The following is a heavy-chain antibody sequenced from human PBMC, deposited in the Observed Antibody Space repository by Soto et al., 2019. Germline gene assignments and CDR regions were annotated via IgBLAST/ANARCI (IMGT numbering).Heavy chain of an antibody. Sequence: QVQLQEAGPGLVKPSQTLSLTCTVSGGSISSGGYYWSWIRQHPGKGLEWIGYIYYSGSTYYNPSLKSRVTISVDTSKNQYSLKLSSVTAADTAVYYCARGYCSGGSCYDYWGQGTLVTVSS. D-gene: IGHD2-15*01. CDR2: IYYSGST. CDR1: GGSISSGGYY. V-gene: IGHV4-31*03. CDR3: ARGYCSGGSCYDY. J-gene: IGHJ4*02.